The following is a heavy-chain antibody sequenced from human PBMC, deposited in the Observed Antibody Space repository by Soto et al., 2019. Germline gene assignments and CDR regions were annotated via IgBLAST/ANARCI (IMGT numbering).Heavy chain of an antibody. Sequence: GASVKVSCKASGYTFTSYAMHWVRQAPGQRLEWMGWINAGNGNKKYLQKFKGRVTIPRDNSASTAYMELSSLRSEDTAVYYCATSSGITMVRERKGIVFDIWGQGTMVTVSS. V-gene: IGHV1-3*01. CDR1: GYTFTSYA. D-gene: IGHD3-10*01. CDR2: INAGNGNK. J-gene: IGHJ3*02. CDR3: ATSSGITMVRERKGIVFDI.